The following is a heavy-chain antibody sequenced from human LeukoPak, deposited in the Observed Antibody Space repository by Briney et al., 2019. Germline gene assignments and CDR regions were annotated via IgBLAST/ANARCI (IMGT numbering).Heavy chain of an antibody. D-gene: IGHD2-21*02. J-gene: IGHJ1*01. V-gene: IGHV3-74*01. CDR1: GFTFSSYW. CDR2: MNSDGGTT. CDR3: VRVGKCGGDCYWTDGYFQH. Sequence: GGSLRLSCAASGFTFSSYWMHWVRQAPGKGLEWVSRMNSDGGTTNYADSVKGRFTMSRDNAKNTLYLQMNSLRAEDTAVYYCVRVGKCGGDCYWTDGYFQHWGQGTLVTVS.